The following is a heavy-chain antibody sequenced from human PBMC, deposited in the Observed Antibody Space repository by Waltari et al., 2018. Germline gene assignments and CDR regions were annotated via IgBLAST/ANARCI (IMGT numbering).Heavy chain of an antibody. CDR2: INHSGST. V-gene: IGHV4-34*01. D-gene: IGHD6-6*01. CDR3: ARGSSSPY. Sequence: QVQLQQWGAGLWKPSETLSLTCAVYGGSFSGYYWSWIRQPPGKGLEWIGEINHSGSTNYNPSLKSRVTISVDTSKNQFSLKLSSVTAADTAVYYCARGSSSPYWGQGILVTVSS. J-gene: IGHJ4*02. CDR1: GGSFSGYY.